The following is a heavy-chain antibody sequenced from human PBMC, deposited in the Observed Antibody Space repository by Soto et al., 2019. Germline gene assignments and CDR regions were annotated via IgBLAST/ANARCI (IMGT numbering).Heavy chain of an antibody. CDR1: GFTFSSYA. D-gene: IGHD3-22*01. Sequence: GGSLRLSCAASGFTFSSYAMSWVRQAPGKGLEWVSAISGSGGSTYYADSVKGRFTISRDNSKNTLYLQMNSLRAEDTAVYYCAKDRVPTYYYDSSGYFDYWGQGTLVTVSS. V-gene: IGHV3-23*01. J-gene: IGHJ4*02. CDR3: AKDRVPTYYYDSSGYFDY. CDR2: ISGSGGST.